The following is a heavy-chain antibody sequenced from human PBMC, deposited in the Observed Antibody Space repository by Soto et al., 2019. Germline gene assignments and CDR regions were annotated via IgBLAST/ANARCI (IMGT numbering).Heavy chain of an antibody. D-gene: IGHD4-17*01. CDR2: INPNTGGT. J-gene: IGHJ4*02. Sequence: VQLVQSGAEVTKPGASLKVSCKTSGYSFIGYYIHWVRQAPGQGLEWMGWINPNTGGTKYTQKFQGWVTMTTDTSISTASLELSRLRSDATAVYYCVRGDVTTVTTTLDYWGQGTLVTVSS. V-gene: IGHV1-2*04. CDR1: GYSFIGYY. CDR3: VRGDVTTVTTTLDY.